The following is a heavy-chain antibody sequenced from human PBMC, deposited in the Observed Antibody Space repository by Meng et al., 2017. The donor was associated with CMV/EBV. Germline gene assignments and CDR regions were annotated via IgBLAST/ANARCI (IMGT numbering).Heavy chain of an antibody. CDR2: IRSKANGYAT. J-gene: IGHJ6*02. V-gene: IGHV3-73*01. CDR1: GFTFSGSA. CDR3: TSSPRYCSGGSCYLNGMDV. D-gene: IGHD2-15*01. Sequence: GGSLRLSCAASGFTFSGSAMHWVRQASGKGLEWVGRIRSKANGYATAYAASVKGRFTISRDDSKNTAYLQMNSLKTEDTAVYYCTSSPRYCSGGSCYLNGMDVWGQGTTVTVSS.